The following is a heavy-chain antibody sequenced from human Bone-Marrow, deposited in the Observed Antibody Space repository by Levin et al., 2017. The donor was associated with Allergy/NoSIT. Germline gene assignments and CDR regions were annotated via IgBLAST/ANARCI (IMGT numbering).Heavy chain of an antibody. V-gene: IGHV3-23*01. CDR1: GFTFTTYA. CDR2: ISGTGFDT. D-gene: IGHD2-15*01. J-gene: IGHJ2*01. Sequence: SCAASGFTFTTYALAWVRRAPGKGLQWVSTISGTGFDTYYADSVKGRFTISRDNSKNTVFLQMHSLRVEDTAIYYCAKDSLHEEVSANFWYFDLWGRGTLVTVSS. CDR3: AKDSLHEEVSANFWYFDL.